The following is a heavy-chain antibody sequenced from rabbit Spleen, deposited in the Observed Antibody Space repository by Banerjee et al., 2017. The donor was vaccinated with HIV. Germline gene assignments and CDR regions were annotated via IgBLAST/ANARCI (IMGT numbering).Heavy chain of an antibody. J-gene: IGHJ4*01. V-gene: IGHV1S45*01. CDR1: EFDFSGNYY. CDR3: ASGADYAYGGYDL. CDR2: IFAGSSGNT. Sequence: QEQLVESGGGLVQPEGSLTLTCTASEFDFSGNYYICWFRRAPGKGPEWIACIFAGSSGNTYYASWAKGRFTISKTSSTTVTLQMTSLTAADTATYFCASGADYAYGGYDLWGPGTLVTVS. D-gene: IGHD6-1*01.